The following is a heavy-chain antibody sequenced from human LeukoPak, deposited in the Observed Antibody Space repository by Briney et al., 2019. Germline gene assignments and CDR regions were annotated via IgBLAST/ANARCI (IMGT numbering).Heavy chain of an antibody. CDR1: GFTFSSYW. J-gene: IGHJ4*02. CDR3: ARDRAAAGADHFDY. D-gene: IGHD6-13*01. V-gene: IGHV3-7*01. Sequence: GGSLRLSCAASGFTFSSYWMSWVRQAPGKGLEWVANINQDGSEKYPVDSVKGRFTISRDNAKNSLYLQMNSLRAEDTAVYYCARDRAAAGADHFDYWGQGTLVTVSS. CDR2: INQDGSEK.